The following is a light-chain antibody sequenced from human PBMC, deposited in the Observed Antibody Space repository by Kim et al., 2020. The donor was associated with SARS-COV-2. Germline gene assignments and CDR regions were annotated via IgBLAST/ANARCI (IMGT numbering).Light chain of an antibody. Sequence: QSALTQSRSVSGSPGQSVTISCTGTSSDVGGYNYVSWYQQHPGKAPKLIIYDVIERPSGVPDRFPASKSGNTASLTISGLQAEDEADYYCCSYAGSPPYVFGTGTKVTVL. CDR3: CSYAGSPPYV. CDR2: DVI. V-gene: IGLV2-11*01. J-gene: IGLJ1*01. CDR1: SSDVGGYNY.